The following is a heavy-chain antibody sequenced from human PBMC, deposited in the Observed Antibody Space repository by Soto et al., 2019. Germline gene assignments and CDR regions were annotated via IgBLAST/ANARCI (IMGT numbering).Heavy chain of an antibody. CDR2: ISYDGSNK. J-gene: IGHJ6*02. V-gene: IGHV3-30-3*01. CDR1: GFTFSSYA. D-gene: IGHD3-10*01. Sequence: GGSLRLSCAASGFTFSSYAMHWVRQAPGKGLEWVAVISYDGSNKYYADSVKGRFTISRDNSKNTLYLQMNSLRAEDTAVYYCARDLFPWVRGVNSWYYYGMDVWGQGTTVTVSS. CDR3: ARDLFPWVRGVNSWYYYGMDV.